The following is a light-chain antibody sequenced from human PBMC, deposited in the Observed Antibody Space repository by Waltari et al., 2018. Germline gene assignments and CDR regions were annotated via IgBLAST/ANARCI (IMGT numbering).Light chain of an antibody. CDR2: GAS. CDR3: LQHNTYPCT. Sequence: DIQMTQSPSAISASVGDRVTITCRASEDIDKYLAWFQQKPGTVPKRLIYGASTLQSWVPSRFTGSRSGTEFNLTISSLQPEDFATYYCLQHNTYPCTFGQGTKVELK. J-gene: IGKJ1*01. CDR1: EDIDKY. V-gene: IGKV1-17*03.